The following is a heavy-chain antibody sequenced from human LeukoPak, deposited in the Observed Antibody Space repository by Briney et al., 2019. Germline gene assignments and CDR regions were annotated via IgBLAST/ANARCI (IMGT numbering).Heavy chain of an antibody. V-gene: IGHV3-23*01. Sequence: GGSLRLSCAASGFTFNSYAMSWVRQAPGKGLEWVSAISGSGGSTYYADSVKGRFTISRDNSKNTLYLQMNSLRAEDTAVYYCAKGEGGRVAAYNWFDPWGQGTLVTVSS. CDR3: AKGEGGRVAAYNWFDP. CDR2: ISGSGGST. J-gene: IGHJ5*02. D-gene: IGHD6-6*01. CDR1: GFTFNSYA.